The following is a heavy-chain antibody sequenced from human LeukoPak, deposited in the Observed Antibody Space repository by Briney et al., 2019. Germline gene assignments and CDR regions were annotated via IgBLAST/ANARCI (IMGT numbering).Heavy chain of an antibody. V-gene: IGHV4-59*08. D-gene: IGHD3-16*01. Sequence: KPSETLSLTCTVSGGSISSYYWSWIRRPPGKGLKWIGYIYYSGSTNYNPSLKSRVTISVDTSKNQFSLKLSSVTAADTAVYYCAGVFGDFQHWGQGTLVTVSS. J-gene: IGHJ1*01. CDR2: IYYSGST. CDR1: GGSISSYY. CDR3: AGVFGDFQH.